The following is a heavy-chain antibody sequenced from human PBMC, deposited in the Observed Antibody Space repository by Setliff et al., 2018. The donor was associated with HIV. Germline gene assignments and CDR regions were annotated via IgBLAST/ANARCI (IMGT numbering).Heavy chain of an antibody. J-gene: IGHJ4*02. D-gene: IGHD3-22*01. Sequence: ASVKVSCKASGYTFTSYGISWVRQAPGQGLEWMGWISVYNGITNYAQKFQGRVTMTTDTSTSTAYMELRSLRSDDTAVYYCARERGDYYDSSAPGLYWGQGTLVTVSS. CDR1: GYTFTSYG. CDR2: ISVYNGIT. V-gene: IGHV1-18*01. CDR3: ARERGDYYDSSAPGLY.